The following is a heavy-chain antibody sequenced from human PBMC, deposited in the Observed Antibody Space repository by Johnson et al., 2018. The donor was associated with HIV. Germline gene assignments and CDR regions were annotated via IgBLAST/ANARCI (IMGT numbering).Heavy chain of an antibody. CDR3: AKDLGESEKEEWASDYYDFGRDIPGQDPRAVVGTFDI. J-gene: IGHJ3*02. V-gene: IGHV3-30*18. Sequence: QMQLVESGGGVVQPGRSLRLSCAASGFTFNSHAMDWVRQAPGKGLEWVAVISNDGSNKYYADSVKGRFTISRDNSKNTLYLQMNSLRAEDQALYYCAKDLGESEKEEWASDYYDFGRDIPGQDPRAVVGTFDIWGQGTMVTVSS. CDR2: ISNDGSNK. D-gene: IGHD3-3*01. CDR1: GFTFNSHA.